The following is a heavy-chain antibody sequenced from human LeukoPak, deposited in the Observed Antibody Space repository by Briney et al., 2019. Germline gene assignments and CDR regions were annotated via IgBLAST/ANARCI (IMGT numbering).Heavy chain of an antibody. J-gene: IGHJ6*02. CDR2: IYYSGST. D-gene: IGHD4-17*01. V-gene: IGHV4-59*08. CDR1: GGSISSYY. CDR3: ARHVTSRESYYGALCCYYYGMDV. Sequence: PSETLSLTCTVSGGSISSYYWSWIRQPPGKGLEWIGYIYYSGSTNYNPSLKSRVTISVDTSKNQFSLKLSSVTAADTAVYYCARHVTSRESYYGALCCYYYGMDVWGQGTTVTVSS.